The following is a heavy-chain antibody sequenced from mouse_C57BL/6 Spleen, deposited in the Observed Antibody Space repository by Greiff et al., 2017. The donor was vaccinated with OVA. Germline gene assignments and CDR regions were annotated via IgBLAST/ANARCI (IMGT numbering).Heavy chain of an antibody. D-gene: IGHD1-1*01. CDR3: AREELYYYGSSPYYAMDY. J-gene: IGHJ4*01. V-gene: IGHV1-82*01. CDR1: GYAFSSSW. Sequence: VKLMESGPELVKPGASVKISCKASGYAFSSSWMNWVKQRPGKGLEWIGRIYPGDGDTNYNGKFKGKATLTADKSSSTAYMQLSSLTSEDSAVYFCAREELYYYGSSPYYAMDYWGQGTSVTVSS. CDR2: IYPGDGDT.